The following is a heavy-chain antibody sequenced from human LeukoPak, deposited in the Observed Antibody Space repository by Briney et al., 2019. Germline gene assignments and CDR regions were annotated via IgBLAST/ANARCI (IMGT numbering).Heavy chain of an antibody. CDR1: GFVFTIYT. Sequence: GGSLRLSCSASGFVFTIYTMYWVRQAPGKGPEYASTISGSGNGFSIYYADSVKGRFTISRDDSKSILYLQMNGLRSEDTAVYYCVKDFGRIRGTPDSWGQGTLVTVSS. J-gene: IGHJ4*02. CDR3: VKDFGRIRGTPDS. D-gene: IGHD1-26*01. CDR2: ISGSGNGFSI. V-gene: IGHV3-64D*06.